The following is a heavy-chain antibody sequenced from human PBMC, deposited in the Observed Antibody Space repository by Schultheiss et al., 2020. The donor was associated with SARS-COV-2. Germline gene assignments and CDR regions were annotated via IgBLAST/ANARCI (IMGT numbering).Heavy chain of an antibody. CDR1: GGSISSSSYY. V-gene: IGHV4-39*01. J-gene: IGHJ3*02. D-gene: IGHD3-16*01. CDR2: IYYSGST. Sequence: SETLSLTCTVSGGSISSSSYYWGWIRQPPGKGLEWIGSIYYSGSTYYNPSLKSRVTISVDTSKNQFSLKLSSVTAADTAVYYCARRGDQRAFDIWGQGTMVTVSS. CDR3: ARRGDQRAFDI.